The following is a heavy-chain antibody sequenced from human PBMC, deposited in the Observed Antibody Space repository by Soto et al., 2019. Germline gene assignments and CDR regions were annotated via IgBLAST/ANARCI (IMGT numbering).Heavy chain of an antibody. CDR1: GFTFSDYY. V-gene: IGHV3-11*01. J-gene: IGHJ3*02. CDR3: ARRRSFIALDI. D-gene: IGHD3-10*01. CDR2: ISSSGSTI. Sequence: PGGSLRLSCAASGFTFSDYYMSWIRQAPGKGLEWVSYISSSGSTIYYADSVKGRFTISRDNAKNSLYLQMNRLRAEDTAAYYCARRRSFIALDIWGQGTMVTVSS.